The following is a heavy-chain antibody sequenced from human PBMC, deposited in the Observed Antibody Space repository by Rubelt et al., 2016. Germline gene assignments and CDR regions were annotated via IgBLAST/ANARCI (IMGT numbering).Heavy chain of an antibody. V-gene: IGHV4-38-2*02. CDR3: ARVPPWEWERYWYCDL. CDR2: IYHSGST. J-gene: IGHJ2*01. Sequence: QVQLQESGPGLVKPSETLSLTCTVSGYSISSGYYWGWIRQPPGKGLEWIGSIYHSGSTYYNPSLKSRVTISVDTSKNQFSLKLSSVTAADTAGYYCARVPPWEWERYWYCDLWGRGNLVTVSS. D-gene: IGHD1-26*01. CDR1: GYSISSGYY.